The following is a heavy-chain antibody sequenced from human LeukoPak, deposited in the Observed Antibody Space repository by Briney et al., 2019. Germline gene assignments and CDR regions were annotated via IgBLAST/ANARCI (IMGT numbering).Heavy chain of an antibody. CDR1: GVSISSGSYY. Sequence: PSETLSLTCTVSGVSISSGSYYWRWIRQPAGKGLEWIGRIYTSGSTNYNPSLKSRVTISVDTSKNQFSLKLSSVTAADTAVYYCARDRGASRYYYGSGSYDYWGQGTLVTVSS. V-gene: IGHV4-61*02. J-gene: IGHJ4*02. D-gene: IGHD3-10*01. CDR2: IYTSGST. CDR3: ARDRGASRYYYGSGSYDY.